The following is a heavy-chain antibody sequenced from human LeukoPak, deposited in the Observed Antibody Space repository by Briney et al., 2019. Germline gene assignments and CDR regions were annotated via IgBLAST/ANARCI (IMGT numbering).Heavy chain of an antibody. Sequence: PSETLSLTSTVSGGSISSYYWSWIRRPPGKGLEWIGYIYYSGSTNYNPSLKSRVTISVDTSKNQFSLKLSSVTAADTAVYYCARDRTLGLSGDAFDIWGQGTMVTVSS. CDR3: ARDRTLGLSGDAFDI. CDR2: IYYSGST. D-gene: IGHD3-16*02. J-gene: IGHJ3*02. CDR1: GGSISSYY. V-gene: IGHV4-59*01.